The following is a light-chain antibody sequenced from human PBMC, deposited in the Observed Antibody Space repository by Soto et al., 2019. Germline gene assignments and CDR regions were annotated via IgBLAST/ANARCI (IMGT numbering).Light chain of an antibody. CDR2: DAS. CDR1: QSISSS. V-gene: IGKV1-5*01. CDR3: QQYNSYWT. J-gene: IGKJ1*01. Sequence: DIPMTQSPSTLSASVGDRVTITCRASQSISSSLAWYQQRPGKAPKLLIYDASSLESGVPSRFSGSGSGTEFTLTINSLQPDDFATYYCQQYNSYWTFGQGTKVDIK.